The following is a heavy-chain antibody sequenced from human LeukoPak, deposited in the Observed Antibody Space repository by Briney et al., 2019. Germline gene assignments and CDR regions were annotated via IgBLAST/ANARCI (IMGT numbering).Heavy chain of an antibody. Sequence: PSETLFLTCTVSGGSISSYYWSWIRQPPGKGLEWIGYIYTSGSTNYNPSLKSRVTISVDTSKNQFSLKLSSVTAADTAVYYCARLNLEWLSGWFDPWGQGTLVTVSA. CDR3: ARLNLEWLSGWFDP. J-gene: IGHJ5*02. V-gene: IGHV4-4*09. CDR1: GGSISSYY. D-gene: IGHD3-3*01. CDR2: IYTSGST.